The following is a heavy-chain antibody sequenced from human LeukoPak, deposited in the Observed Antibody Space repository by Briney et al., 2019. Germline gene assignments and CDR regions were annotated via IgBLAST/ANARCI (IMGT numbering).Heavy chain of an antibody. CDR3: TRYNNDHFDY. D-gene: IGHD1-14*01. V-gene: IGHV3-33*01. J-gene: IGHJ4*02. CDR2: IAYDGSRA. Sequence: GGSLRLSCAGSGFTFGGYGMHWFRRTPGKGLEWVAVIAYDGSRAFYADFVKGRFTISRDNSKNTMSVQMDDLRAEDTAVYYCTRYNNDHFDYWGQGTLVTVSS. CDR1: GFTFGGYG.